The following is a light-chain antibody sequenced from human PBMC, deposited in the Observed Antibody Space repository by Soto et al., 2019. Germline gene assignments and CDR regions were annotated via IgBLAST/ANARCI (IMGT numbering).Light chain of an antibody. CDR3: PQYAASPLT. CDR2: GAS. Sequence: EIVLTQSPGTLSLSPGESTTLSCRASQSVGRNFLAWYQQKPGRAPRLLIHGASYRATGVPDRFSGSGSETDFTLTISRLEPEDFAVYYCPQYAASPLTFGGGTKVEIK. J-gene: IGKJ4*01. CDR1: QSVGRNF. V-gene: IGKV3-20*01.